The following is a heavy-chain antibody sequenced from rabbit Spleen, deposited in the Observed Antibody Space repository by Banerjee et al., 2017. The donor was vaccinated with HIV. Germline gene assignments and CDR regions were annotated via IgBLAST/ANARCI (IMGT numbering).Heavy chain of an antibody. D-gene: IGHD1-1*01. CDR3: ARDNGSGDYIDVYFDL. Sequence: QSLEESGGDLVKPGASLTLTCTASGIDFSSKSVYWVRQAPGKGLEWIACLDIDSSARSWYASWVSGRFTISKTSSTTVTLEMTSLTAADTATYFCARDNGSGDYIDVYFDLWGQGTLVTVS. CDR2: LDIDSSARS. CDR1: GIDFSSKS. J-gene: IGHJ4*01. V-gene: IGHV1S40*01.